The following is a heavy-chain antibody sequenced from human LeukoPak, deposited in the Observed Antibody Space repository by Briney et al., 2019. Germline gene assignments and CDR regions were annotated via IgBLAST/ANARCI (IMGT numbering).Heavy chain of an antibody. Sequence: GGSLRLSCAASGFTFSSYNMNWVRQAPGKGLEWVSSISRSSNYIYYADSVKGRFTISRDNAKNSLYLQMNSLRGEDTAVYYCARGVEMATIPNWFDPWGQGTLVTVSS. J-gene: IGHJ5*02. V-gene: IGHV3-21*01. D-gene: IGHD5-24*01. CDR3: ARGVEMATIPNWFDP. CDR2: ISRSSNYI. CDR1: GFTFSSYN.